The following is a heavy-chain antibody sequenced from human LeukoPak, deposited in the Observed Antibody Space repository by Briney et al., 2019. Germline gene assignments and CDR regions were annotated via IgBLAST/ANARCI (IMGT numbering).Heavy chain of an antibody. D-gene: IGHD3-22*01. V-gene: IGHV3-23*01. J-gene: IGHJ2*01. CDR2: ISGSGGST. CDR1: GFTFSSYA. Sequence: GGSLRLSCAASGFTFSSYAMSWVRQAPGKGLEWVSAISGSGGSTYYADSVKGRFTISRDNAKNSLYLQMNSLRAEDTAVYYCARDGITMIVVVTPRYFDLWGRGTLVTVSS. CDR3: ARDGITMIVVVTPRYFDL.